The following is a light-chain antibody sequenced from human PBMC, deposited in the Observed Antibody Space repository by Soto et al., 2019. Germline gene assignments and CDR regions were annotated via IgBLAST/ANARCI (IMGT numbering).Light chain of an antibody. CDR3: CSNAAGSTYV. Sequence: QSVLTQPASVSGSPGQSITISCTGTSSDVGSHNLVSWYQQYPGKAPKLIIFEASKRPSGVSNRFSGSKSGSTASLTISGLQDEGEADYYCCSNAAGSTYVFGTGTKVTAL. V-gene: IGLV2-23*01. CDR1: SSDVGSHNL. J-gene: IGLJ1*01. CDR2: EAS.